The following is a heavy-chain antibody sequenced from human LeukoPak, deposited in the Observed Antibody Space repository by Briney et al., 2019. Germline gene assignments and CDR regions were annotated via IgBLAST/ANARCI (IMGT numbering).Heavy chain of an antibody. CDR2: ISWNSGSI. CDR1: GFTFDDYA. D-gene: IGHD5-18*01. J-gene: IGHJ4*02. Sequence: PGGSLRLSCAASGFTFDDYAMHWVRQAPGKGLEWVSGISWNSGSIGYADSVKGRFTISRDNAKNSLYLQMNSLRAEDTALYYCAKTDGYSYGPADYWGQGTLVTVSS. CDR3: AKTDGYSYGPADY. V-gene: IGHV3-9*01.